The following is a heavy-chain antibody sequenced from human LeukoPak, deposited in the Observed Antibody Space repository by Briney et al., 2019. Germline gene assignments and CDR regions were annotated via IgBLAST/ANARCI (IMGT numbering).Heavy chain of an antibody. Sequence: PSETLSLTCTVSGGSISSGDYYWSWIRQPPGKGLEWIGYIYYSGSTYYNPSLKSRVTISVDTSKNQFSLKLSSVTAADTAVYYCARDPIGVVVPAATPGFYDYWGQGTLVTVSS. CDR2: IYYSGST. CDR3: ARDPIGVVVPAATPGFYDY. CDR1: GGSISSGDYY. V-gene: IGHV4-30-4*08. J-gene: IGHJ4*02. D-gene: IGHD2-2*01.